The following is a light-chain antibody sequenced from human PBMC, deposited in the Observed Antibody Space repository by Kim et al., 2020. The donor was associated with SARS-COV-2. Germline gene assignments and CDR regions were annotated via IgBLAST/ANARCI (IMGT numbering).Light chain of an antibody. J-gene: IGKJ5*01. V-gene: IGKV3-11*01. CDR2: DAS. CDR1: QSVGPY. CDR3: QQRSN. Sequence: AALSLSPGQRATLSCRASQSVGPYLAWYQQKPGQAPRLLIYDASKRATGIPARFRGSGSGTDFTLTIGTLEPEDFAVYYCQQRSNFGQGTRLEIK.